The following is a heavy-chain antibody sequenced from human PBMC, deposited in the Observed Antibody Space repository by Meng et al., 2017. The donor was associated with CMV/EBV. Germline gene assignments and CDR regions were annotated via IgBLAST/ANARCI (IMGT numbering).Heavy chain of an antibody. Sequence: QPPPRGAGLLKPSETWSPTCAVYGGSFSGYYWSWIRQPPGKGLEWIGEINHSGSTNYNPSLKSRVTISVDTSKNQFSLKLSSVAAADTAVYYCARGVGATGKADYWGQGTLVTVSS. CDR2: INHSGST. D-gene: IGHD1-26*01. CDR3: ARGVGATGKADY. J-gene: IGHJ4*02. CDR1: GGSFSGYY. V-gene: IGHV4-34*01.